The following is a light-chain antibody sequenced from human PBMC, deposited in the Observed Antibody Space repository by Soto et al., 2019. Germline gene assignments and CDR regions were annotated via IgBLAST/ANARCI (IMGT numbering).Light chain of an antibody. CDR3: SSYTTIITSV. J-gene: IGLJ1*01. CDR2: DVR. Sequence: QSVVTQPASVSGSPGQSITISCTGTSSDVGGYNYVSWYQQHPGKAPKLMIYDVRNRPSGVSNRFSGSKSVNTASLTISGLQAEDEADYYCSSYTTIITSVFGTGTKVTVL. V-gene: IGLV2-14*01. CDR1: SSDVGGYNY.